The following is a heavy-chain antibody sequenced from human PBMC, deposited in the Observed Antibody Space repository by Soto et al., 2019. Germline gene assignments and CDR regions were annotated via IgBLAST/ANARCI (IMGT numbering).Heavy chain of an antibody. CDR1: GFTFSNFV. J-gene: IGHJ6*02. CDR2: ITATGGDT. CDR3: TKASSDRHHMDV. Sequence: EVQLLESGGGLVQPGGSLRLSCAASGFTFSNFVMRWVRQTPGKGLEWVSTITATGGDTYYTDSVKGRFTISRVNSKNTLYLQMSSLRAEDTALYYCTKASSDRHHMDVWGQGTTVTVSS. V-gene: IGHV3-23*01.